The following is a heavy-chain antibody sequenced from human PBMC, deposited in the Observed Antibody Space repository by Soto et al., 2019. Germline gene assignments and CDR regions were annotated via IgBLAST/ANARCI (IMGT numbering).Heavy chain of an antibody. CDR2: INPNSGGT. D-gene: IGHD6-13*01. Sequence: ASVKVSCKASGYTFTGYYMHWVRQAPGQGLEWMGWINPNSGGTNYAQKFQGWVTMTRDTSISTAYMELGRLRSDDTAVYYCARGFTPQTAEFSIAAAGTPSYGMDVWGQGTTVTVSS. CDR3: ARGFTPQTAEFSIAAAGTPSYGMDV. J-gene: IGHJ6*02. CDR1: GYTFTGYY. V-gene: IGHV1-2*04.